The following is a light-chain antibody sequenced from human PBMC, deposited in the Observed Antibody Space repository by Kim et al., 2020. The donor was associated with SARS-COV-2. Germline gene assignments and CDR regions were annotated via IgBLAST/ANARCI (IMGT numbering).Light chain of an antibody. J-gene: IGKJ1*01. V-gene: IGKV3-20*01. Sequence: EIVLTQSPGTLSLSPGERATLSCRASQSISSSYLAWYQQKPGQAPRLLIYGESSRATGIPDRFSGSGSGTDFTLTISRLEPEEFAVYYCQQYVSSPRTFGQGTKVDIK. CDR2: GES. CDR3: QQYVSSPRT. CDR1: QSISSSY.